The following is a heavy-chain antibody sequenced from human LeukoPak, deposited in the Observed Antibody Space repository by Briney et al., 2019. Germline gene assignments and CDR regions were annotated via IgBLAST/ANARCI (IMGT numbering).Heavy chain of an antibody. CDR1: GGTFSSYA. J-gene: IGHJ6*02. CDR3: ARGYVHGMDV. D-gene: IGHD1-14*01. CDR2: IIPILGIA. Sequence: SVKVPCKASGGTFSSYAISWVRQAPGQGLEWMGRIIPILGIANYAQKFQGRVTITADKSTSTAYMELSSLRSEDTAVYYCARGYVHGMDVWGQGTTVTVSS. V-gene: IGHV1-69*04.